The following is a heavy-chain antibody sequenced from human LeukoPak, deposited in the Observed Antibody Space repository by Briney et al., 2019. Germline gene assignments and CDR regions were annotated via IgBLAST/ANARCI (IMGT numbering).Heavy chain of an antibody. V-gene: IGHV1-3*01. CDR3: ARGYYYGSGSYLGFDY. CDR2: INAGNGNT. D-gene: IGHD3-10*01. Sequence: GASVKASCKASGYTFTSYAMHWVRQAPGQRLEWMGWINAGNGNTKYSQKFQGRVTITRDTSASTAYMELSSLRSEDTAVYYCARGYYYGSGSYLGFDYWGQGTLVTVSS. J-gene: IGHJ4*02. CDR1: GYTFTSYA.